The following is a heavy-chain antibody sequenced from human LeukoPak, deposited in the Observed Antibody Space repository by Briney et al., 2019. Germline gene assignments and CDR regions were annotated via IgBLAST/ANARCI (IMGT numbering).Heavy chain of an antibody. D-gene: IGHD1-26*01. Sequence: ASVKVSCKVSGYTLTELSMHWVRQAPGKGLEWMGGFDPEDGETIYAQKFQGRVTMTEDTSTDTAYMELSSLRSEDTAVYYCAGGRIAMWEFDYWGQGILVTVSS. V-gene: IGHV1-24*01. J-gene: IGHJ4*02. CDR1: GYTLTELS. CDR3: AGGRIAMWEFDY. CDR2: FDPEDGET.